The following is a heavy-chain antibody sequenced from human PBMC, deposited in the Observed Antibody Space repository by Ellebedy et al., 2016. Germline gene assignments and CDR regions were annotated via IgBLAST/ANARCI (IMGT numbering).Heavy chain of an antibody. V-gene: IGHV3-9*01. CDR1: GFTFDDYA. CDR3: AKDAGTEFDY. CDR2: ISWNSGSI. Sequence: SLKISXAASGFTFDDYAMHWVRQAPGKGLEWVSGISWNSGSIGYADSVKGRFTISRDNAKNSLYLQMNSLRAEDTALYYCAKDAGTEFDYWGQGTLVTVSS. D-gene: IGHD1-1*01. J-gene: IGHJ4*02.